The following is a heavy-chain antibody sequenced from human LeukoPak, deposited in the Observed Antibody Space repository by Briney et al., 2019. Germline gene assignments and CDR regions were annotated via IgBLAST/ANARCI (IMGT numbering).Heavy chain of an antibody. CDR3: ASEPGAAGGEGGETDY. J-gene: IGHJ4*02. CDR2: IIPIFGTA. CDR1: GGTFSNYA. Sequence: SVKVSCKASGGTFSNYAISWVRQAPGQGLEWMGGIIPIFGTANYAQKFQGRVTITTDESTSTAYMELSSLRSEDTAVYYCASEPGAAGGEGGETDYWGQGTLVTVSS. D-gene: IGHD6-13*01. V-gene: IGHV1-69*05.